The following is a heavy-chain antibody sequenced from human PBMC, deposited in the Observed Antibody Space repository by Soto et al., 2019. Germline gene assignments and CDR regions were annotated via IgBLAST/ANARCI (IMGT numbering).Heavy chain of an antibody. J-gene: IGHJ4*02. Sequence: AAVKVSCKASGYTFTNYYIQWMRQPPGQGREWMGIINPSGGSTTYAQRFQGRVTMTRATSTSTVYMELSSLRSVDTAVYYCARDMAAGSGDLDYWGQGTLVTVSS. CDR2: INPSGGST. D-gene: IGHD6-13*01. V-gene: IGHV1-46*03. CDR1: GYTFTNYY. CDR3: ARDMAAGSGDLDY.